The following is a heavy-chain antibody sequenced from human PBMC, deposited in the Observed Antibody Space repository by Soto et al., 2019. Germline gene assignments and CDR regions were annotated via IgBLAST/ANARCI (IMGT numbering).Heavy chain of an antibody. CDR3: ARGPRDKQQLVRVDP. CDR1: GYTFTSYD. CDR2: MNPNSGNT. Sequence: ASVKVSCKASGYTFTSYDINWVRQATGQGLEWMGWMNPNSGNTGYAQKFQGRVTMTRNTSISTAYMELSSLRSEDTAVYYCARGPRDKQQLVRVDPWGQGTLVTVSS. D-gene: IGHD6-6*01. V-gene: IGHV1-8*01. J-gene: IGHJ5*02.